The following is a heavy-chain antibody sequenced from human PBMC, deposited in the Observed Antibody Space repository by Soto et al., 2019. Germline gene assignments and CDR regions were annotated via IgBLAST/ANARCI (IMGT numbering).Heavy chain of an antibody. Sequence: ASVKVSCKASGYTFTGYYMHWVRQAPGQGLEWMGWINPNSGGTNYAQKFQGRVTVTRDTSISTAYMELSRLRSDDTAVYYCAREELGYCSGGSCYFSDWFDPWGQGTLVTVSS. V-gene: IGHV1-2*02. CDR3: AREELGYCSGGSCYFSDWFDP. J-gene: IGHJ5*02. D-gene: IGHD2-15*01. CDR2: INPNSGGT. CDR1: GYTFTGYY.